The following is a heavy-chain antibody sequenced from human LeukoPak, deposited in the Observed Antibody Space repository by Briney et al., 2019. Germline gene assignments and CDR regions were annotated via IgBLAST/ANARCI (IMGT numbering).Heavy chain of an antibody. V-gene: IGHV3-23*01. J-gene: IGHJ4*02. CDR1: GFTFSSNA. Sequence: PGGSLRLSCAASGFTFSSNAMSWVRQAPGKGLEWVSAISGSGGSTYYADSVRGRLTISRDNSKNTLYLQMNSLRAEDTAVYYCALQNFWSGNWGQGTPVTVSS. CDR3: ALQNFWSGN. CDR2: ISGSGGST. D-gene: IGHD3-3*01.